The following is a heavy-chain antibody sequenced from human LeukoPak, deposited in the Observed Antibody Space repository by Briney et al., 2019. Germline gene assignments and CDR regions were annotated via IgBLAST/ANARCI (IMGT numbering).Heavy chain of an antibody. CDR2: IWYDGSNK. CDR1: GFTFSSYG. CDR3: ARDLGFRFVVVTYGMDV. V-gene: IGHV3-33*01. J-gene: IGHJ6*02. D-gene: IGHD2-21*02. Sequence: PGRSLRLSCAASGFTFSSYGMHWVRQAPGKGLEWVAVIWYDGSNKYYADSVKGRFTISRDNSKNTLYLQMNSLRAEDTAVYHCARDLGFRFVVVTYGMDVWGQGTTVTVSS.